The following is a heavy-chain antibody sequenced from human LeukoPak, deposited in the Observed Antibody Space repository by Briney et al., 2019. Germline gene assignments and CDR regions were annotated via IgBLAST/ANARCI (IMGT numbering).Heavy chain of an antibody. CDR1: GFTFSSYW. V-gene: IGHV3-7*01. CDR3: ARDRGSITMVRGVPYYYYYMDV. CDR2: IKQDGSEK. J-gene: IGHJ6*03. D-gene: IGHD3-10*01. Sequence: GGSLRLSCAASGFTFSSYWMSWVRQAPGKGLEWVANIKQDGSEKYYVDSVKGRFTISRDNAKNSLYLQMNSLRAEDTAVYYCARDRGSITMVRGVPYYYYYMDVWGKGTTVTISS.